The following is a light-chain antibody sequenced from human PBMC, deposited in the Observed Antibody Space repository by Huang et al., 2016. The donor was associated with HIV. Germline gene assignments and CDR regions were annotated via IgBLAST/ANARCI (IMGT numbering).Light chain of an antibody. V-gene: IGKV3D-20*01. J-gene: IGKJ4*01. CDR2: AAS. Sequence: EIVLTQTPATLSLSPGERVTLSCGASQSVTGNRLAWYQKKFGQAPRLLIYAASSRATDIPDRFSGSGSGTDFTLTISRLEPEDFAVYYCQQYGSTPLTFGGGTKVEIK. CDR1: QSVTGNR. CDR3: QQYGSTPLT.